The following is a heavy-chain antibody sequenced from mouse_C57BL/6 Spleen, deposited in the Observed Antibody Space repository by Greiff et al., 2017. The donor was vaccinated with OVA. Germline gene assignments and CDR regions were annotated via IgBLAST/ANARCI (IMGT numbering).Heavy chain of an antibody. Sequence: QVQLQQPGAELVKPGASVKMSCKASGYTFTSYWITWVKQRPGQGLEWIGDIYPGSGSTNYNEKFKSKATLTVDTSSSTAYMQLSSLTSEDSAVYYCARGIYYDYDAREYYFDYWGQGTTLTVSS. V-gene: IGHV1-55*01. CDR2: IYPGSGST. D-gene: IGHD2-4*01. CDR3: ARGIYYDYDAREYYFDY. J-gene: IGHJ2*01. CDR1: GYTFTSYW.